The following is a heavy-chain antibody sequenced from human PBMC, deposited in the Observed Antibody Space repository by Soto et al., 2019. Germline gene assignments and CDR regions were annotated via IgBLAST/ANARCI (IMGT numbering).Heavy chain of an antibody. Sequence: GGSLRLSCAASGFTFSNYDMTWVRQTPGKGPEWVSSISARGDETFYANSVEGRFTISRDNSRNTLYLQMNRLRAGETAVYYCAKDPSIVTSGWYFDLWGRGTLVTSPQ. CDR3: AKDPSIVTSGWYFDL. J-gene: IGHJ2*01. CDR2: ISARGDET. V-gene: IGHV3-23*01. CDR1: GFTFSNYD. D-gene: IGHD4-17*01.